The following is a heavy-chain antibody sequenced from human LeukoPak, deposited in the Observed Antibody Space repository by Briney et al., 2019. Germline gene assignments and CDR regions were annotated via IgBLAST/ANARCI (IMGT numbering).Heavy chain of an antibody. Sequence: GASVKVSCTASGGTFSSYAISWVRQAPGQGLEWMGGIIPIFGTANYAQKFQGRVTITADESTSTAYMELSSLRSEDTAVYYCARGELLVFDYWGQGTLVTVSS. CDR1: GGTFSSYA. CDR2: IIPIFGTA. V-gene: IGHV1-69*01. J-gene: IGHJ4*02. CDR3: ARGELLVFDY. D-gene: IGHD1-26*01.